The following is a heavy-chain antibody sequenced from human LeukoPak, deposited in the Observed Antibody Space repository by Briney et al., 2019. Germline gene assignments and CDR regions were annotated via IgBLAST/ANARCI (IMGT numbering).Heavy chain of an antibody. CDR1: GFTFSSYS. D-gene: IGHD4-23*01. V-gene: IGHV3-21*01. J-gene: IGHJ4*02. Sequence: TGGSLRLSCAASGFTFSSYSMNWVRQAPGKGLEWVSSISSSSSYIYYADSVKGRFTISRDNAKNSLYLQMNSLRAEDTAVYYCARDSDGGKRIKHDYWGQGTLVTVSS. CDR3: ARDSDGGKRIKHDY. CDR2: ISSSSSYI.